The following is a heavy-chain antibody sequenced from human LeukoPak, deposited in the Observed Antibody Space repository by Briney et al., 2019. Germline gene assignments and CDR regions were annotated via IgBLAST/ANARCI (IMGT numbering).Heavy chain of an antibody. J-gene: IGHJ5*02. CDR3: ARGYCSGGSCYSWFDP. D-gene: IGHD2-15*01. CDR1: GFTVTSTY. Sequence: GSLRLSCAAFGFTVTSTYMSWVRQPPGKGLEWIGEINHSGSTNYNPSLKSRVTISVDTSKNQFSLKLSSVTAADTAVYYCARGYCSGGSCYSWFDPWGQGTLVTVSS. V-gene: IGHV4-34*01. CDR2: INHSGST.